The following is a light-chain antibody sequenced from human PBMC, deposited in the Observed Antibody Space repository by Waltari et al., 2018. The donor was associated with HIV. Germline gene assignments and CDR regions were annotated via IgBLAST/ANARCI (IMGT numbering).Light chain of an antibody. CDR3: GTWDSSLNTPV. J-gene: IGLJ2*01. Sequence: VLTQPPAVSAAPGRTVTITCSGSTSNIQTNYLSWNQQITGTAPKLLLYENNNRPTGIAELFSGSNTVPSATLGITGLQTGGEAEYFCGTWDSSLNTPVFGGGSRLTVL. CDR2: ENN. V-gene: IGLV1-51*02. CDR1: TSNIQTNY.